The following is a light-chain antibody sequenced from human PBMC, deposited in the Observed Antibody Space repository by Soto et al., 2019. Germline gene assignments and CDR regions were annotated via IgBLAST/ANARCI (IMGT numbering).Light chain of an antibody. CDR1: QSISHW. V-gene: IGKV1-5*03. CDR2: KAS. J-gene: IGKJ2*01. CDR3: QQYNST. Sequence: DIQMTQSPSTLSASVGDRVTITCRASQSISHWLAWYQQKPGKAPKLLIYKASNLESGVPSRFSGSGSGTEFTLSISSLQPDDFGTYYCQQYNSTFGQGTKLEIK.